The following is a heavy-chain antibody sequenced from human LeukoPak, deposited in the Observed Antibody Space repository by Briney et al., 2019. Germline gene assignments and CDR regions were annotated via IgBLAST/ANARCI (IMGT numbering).Heavy chain of an antibody. CDR1: GYIFRTYW. Sequence: GESLKISCKTSGYIFRTYWIGWVRQMPGKGLEWMGIIYPGDSDTRYSPSLQGQVTISVDKSINTVYLQWRSLEASDTAMYYCARPKSGMAVPTTVFDIWGQGTMVTVSS. J-gene: IGHJ3*02. CDR3: ARPKSGMAVPTTVFDI. D-gene: IGHD6-19*01. V-gene: IGHV5-51*01. CDR2: IYPGDSDT.